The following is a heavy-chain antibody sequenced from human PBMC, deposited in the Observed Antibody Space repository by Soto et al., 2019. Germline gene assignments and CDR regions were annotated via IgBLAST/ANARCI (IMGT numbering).Heavy chain of an antibody. CDR3: AREGAKDSSGRGRFDY. V-gene: IGHV4-31*03. CDR1: GGSISSGGYY. D-gene: IGHD3-22*01. CDR2: IYYSGST. Sequence: QVQLQESGPGLVKPSQTLSLTCTVSGGSISSGGYYWSWIRQHPGKGLEWIGYIYYSGSTYYNPSRKSRVTISVDTSKNQFSLKLSSVTAADTAVYYCAREGAKDSSGRGRFDYWGQGTLVTVSS. J-gene: IGHJ4*02.